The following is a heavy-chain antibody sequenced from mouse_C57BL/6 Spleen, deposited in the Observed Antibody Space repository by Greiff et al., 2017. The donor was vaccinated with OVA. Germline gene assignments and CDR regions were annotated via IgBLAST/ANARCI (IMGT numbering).Heavy chain of an antibody. CDR2: ISSGGSYT. D-gene: IGHD1-1*01. CDR3: ARRDGSSYEYFDV. J-gene: IGHJ1*03. V-gene: IGHV5-6*02. Sequence: EVKLMESGGDLVKPGGSLKLSCAASGFTFSSYGMSWVRQTPDKRLEWVATISSGGSYTYYPDSVKGRFAISRDNAKHPLYLQMSSLKSEDTAMYYCARRDGSSYEYFDVWGTGTTVTVSS. CDR1: GFTFSSYG.